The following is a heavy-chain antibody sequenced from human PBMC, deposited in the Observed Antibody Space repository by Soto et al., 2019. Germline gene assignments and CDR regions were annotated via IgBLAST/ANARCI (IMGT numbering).Heavy chain of an antibody. CDR2: ISYDGSNK. J-gene: IGHJ4*02. CDR3: AKERSYCGGDCYPGFDY. CDR1: GFAFSSHT. D-gene: IGHD2-21*02. Sequence: PGGSLRLSCAASGFAFSSHTMHWVRQAPGKGLEWVAVISYDGSNKYYADSVKGRFTISRDNSKNTLYLQMNSLRAEDTAVYYCAKERSYCGGDCYPGFDYWGQGTLVTVSS. V-gene: IGHV3-30*04.